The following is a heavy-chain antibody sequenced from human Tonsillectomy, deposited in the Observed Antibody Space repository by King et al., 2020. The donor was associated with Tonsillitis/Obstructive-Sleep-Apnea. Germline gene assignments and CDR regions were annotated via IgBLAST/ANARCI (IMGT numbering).Heavy chain of an antibody. Sequence: QLQESGPGLVKPSQTLSLTCTVSGGSISSGGYYWSWIRQHPGKGLEWIGYIYYSGSTYYNPSLKSRVTISVDTSKNQFSLKLSSVTAADTAVYYCARINWNDVYYGMDVWGQGTTVTVSS. V-gene: IGHV4-31*03. CDR3: ARINWNDVYYGMDV. D-gene: IGHD1-1*01. CDR2: IYYSGST. J-gene: IGHJ6*02. CDR1: GGSISSGGYY.